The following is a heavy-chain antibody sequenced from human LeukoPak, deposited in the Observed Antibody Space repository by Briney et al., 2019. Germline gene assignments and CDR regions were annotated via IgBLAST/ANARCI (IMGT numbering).Heavy chain of an antibody. D-gene: IGHD2-2*01. V-gene: IGHV5-51*01. CDR1: GYSFTSYW. Sequence: GESLKVSCKGSGYSFTSYWIGWVRQMPGKGLEWMGIIYPGDSDTRYSPSFQGQVTISADKSISTAYLQWSSLKASDTAMYYCARVGYCSSTSCSEWFDPWGQGTLVTVSS. J-gene: IGHJ5*02. CDR3: ARVGYCSSTSCSEWFDP. CDR2: IYPGDSDT.